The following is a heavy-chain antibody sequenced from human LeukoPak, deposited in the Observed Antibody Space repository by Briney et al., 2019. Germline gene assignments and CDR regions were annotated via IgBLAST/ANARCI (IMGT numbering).Heavy chain of an antibody. Sequence: SETLSLTCTVSGGSVSSGGYYWSWIRQPPGKGLEWIGYIYHSGSTYYNPSLKSRVTMSVDRSKNQFSLKLSSVTAADTAVFYCARVPPNYCDSISCDVGYYFYYMDVWGKGTTVTVSS. V-gene: IGHV4-30-2*01. J-gene: IGHJ6*03. CDR2: IYHSGST. CDR1: GGSVSSGGYY. CDR3: ARVPPNYCDSISCDVGYYFYYMDV. D-gene: IGHD2-2*01.